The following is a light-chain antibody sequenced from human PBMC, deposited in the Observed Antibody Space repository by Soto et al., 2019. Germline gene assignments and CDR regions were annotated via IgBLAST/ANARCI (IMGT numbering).Light chain of an antibody. CDR1: PSVTNY. CDR3: QQRNTWPPVT. V-gene: IGKV3-11*01. Sequence: EIVLTQSPATLSLSPGERATLPCRASPSVTNYLAWYQQKPGQAPRLLIYGAFNRATGIPARFSGSGSGTDFTLTISSLEPEDFAVYYCQQRNTWPPVTFGQGTRLEIK. J-gene: IGKJ5*01. CDR2: GAF.